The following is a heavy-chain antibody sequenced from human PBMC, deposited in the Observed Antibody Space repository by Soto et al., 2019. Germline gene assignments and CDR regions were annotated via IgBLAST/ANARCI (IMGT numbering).Heavy chain of an antibody. V-gene: IGHV1-3*01. CDR3: AMAYYDFCRPNYGMDG. Sequence: QVQLVQSGAEVKKPGASVKVSCKASGYTFTSYAMHWVRQAPGQRLEWMGWINAGNGNTKYSQKFQGRVTITRDTSASTAYMELSSLRSEDTAVYYCAMAYYDFCRPNYGMDGWGQGTTVTVSS. CDR1: GYTFTSYA. CDR2: INAGNGNT. J-gene: IGHJ6*02. D-gene: IGHD3-3*01.